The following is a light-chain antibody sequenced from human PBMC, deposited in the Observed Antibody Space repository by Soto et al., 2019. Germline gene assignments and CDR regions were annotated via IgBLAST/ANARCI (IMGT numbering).Light chain of an antibody. Sequence: IVMTQSPATLSVSPGERATLSCRASQSVSSSFLAWYQQKPGQAPRLLIYGASNRATGIPDRFSGSGSGTDFTLTISRLEPEDFAVYYCQQYVTSPWAFGQGTKVDI. V-gene: IGKV3-20*01. CDR2: GAS. CDR3: QQYVTSPWA. J-gene: IGKJ1*01. CDR1: QSVSSSF.